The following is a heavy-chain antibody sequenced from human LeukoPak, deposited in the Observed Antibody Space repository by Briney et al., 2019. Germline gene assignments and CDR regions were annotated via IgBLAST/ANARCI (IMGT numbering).Heavy chain of an antibody. CDR2: IYTSGST. J-gene: IGHJ4*02. CDR3: ARGTGPPLGYCSGGSCYGYYFDY. CDR1: GGSISSYY. V-gene: IGHV4-4*07. D-gene: IGHD2-15*01. Sequence: SETLSLTCTVSGGSISSYYWSWIRQPAGKGLEWIGRIYTSGSTNYNPSLKSRVTISVDTSKNQFSLKLSSVTAADTAVYYCARGTGPPLGYCSGGSCYGYYFDYWGQGTMVTVSS.